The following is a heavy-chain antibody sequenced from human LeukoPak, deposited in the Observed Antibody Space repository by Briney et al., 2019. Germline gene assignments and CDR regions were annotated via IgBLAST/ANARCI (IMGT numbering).Heavy chain of an antibody. CDR1: GGSISSGSYY. D-gene: IGHD2-15*01. CDR2: IYTSGST. J-gene: IGHJ3*02. V-gene: IGHV4-61*02. Sequence: PSETLSLTCTVSGGSISSGSYYWSWIRQPAGKGLEWIGRIYTSGSTNYNPSLKSRVTISVDTSKNQFSLKLSSVTAADTAVYYCASRGDILAATQGDAFDIWGQGTMVTVSS. CDR3: ASRGDILAATQGDAFDI.